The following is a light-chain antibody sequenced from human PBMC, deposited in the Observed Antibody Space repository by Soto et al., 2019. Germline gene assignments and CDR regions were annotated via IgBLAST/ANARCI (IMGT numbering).Light chain of an antibody. CDR1: RSDVGAHNY. CDR2: EVT. J-gene: IGLJ1*01. CDR3: SSYTSSLFV. V-gene: IGLV2-14*01. Sequence: QSALPQPASVSGSPGQSITISCTGTRSDVGAHNYVSWYQQHPGKAPKLMIYEVTNRPSGVSDRFSGSKSGNTASLTISGLQAEDEADYYCSSYTSSLFVFGTGTKVTVL.